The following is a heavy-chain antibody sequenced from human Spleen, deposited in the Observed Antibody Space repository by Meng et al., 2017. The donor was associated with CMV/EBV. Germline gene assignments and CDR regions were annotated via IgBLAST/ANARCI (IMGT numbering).Heavy chain of an antibody. CDR2: TSGYNGNT. V-gene: IGHV1-18*01. Sequence: QVHLVQSGPEVKRPGASAKVSCQPAGYSFRNSAITWLRQAPGHGPEWMGWTSGYNGNTIYAQKFQGRVTMTTDTSTSTAYLELRSLRSDDTAVYYCARDQQLIPAECFQHGGPGTLVTVSS. D-gene: IGHD6-13*01. CDR1: GYSFRNSA. J-gene: IGHJ1*01. CDR3: ARDQQLIPAECFQH.